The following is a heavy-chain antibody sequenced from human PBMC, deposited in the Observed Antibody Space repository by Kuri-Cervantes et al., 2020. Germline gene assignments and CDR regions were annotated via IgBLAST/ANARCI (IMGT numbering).Heavy chain of an antibody. V-gene: IGHV1-58*01. D-gene: IGHD3-3*01. J-gene: IGHJ5*02. CDR3: ARGGLEWLDLFGWFDP. Sequence: AVKDFCRASAFTFTSSAGQRLRQARGQRRVWVGWIVVSSGNTDDAQKFQERVTITRDMSTSTAYMELSRLSSDDTAVYYCARGGLEWLDLFGWFDPWGQGTLVTVSS. CDR1: AFTFTSSA. CDR2: IVVSSGNT.